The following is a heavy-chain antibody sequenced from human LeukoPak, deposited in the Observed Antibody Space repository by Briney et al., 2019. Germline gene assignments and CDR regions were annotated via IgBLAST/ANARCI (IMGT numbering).Heavy chain of an antibody. J-gene: IGHJ4*02. CDR3: ARFRGTYYYDSSGYLDY. CDR1: GGTFSSYA. D-gene: IGHD3-22*01. V-gene: IGHV1-69*13. CDR2: IIPIFGTA. Sequence: SVKVSCKASGGTFSSYAISWVRRAPGQGLEWMGGIIPIFGTANYAQKFQGRVTITADESTSTAYMELSSLRSEDTAVYYCARFRGTYYYDSSGYLDYWGQGTLVTVSS.